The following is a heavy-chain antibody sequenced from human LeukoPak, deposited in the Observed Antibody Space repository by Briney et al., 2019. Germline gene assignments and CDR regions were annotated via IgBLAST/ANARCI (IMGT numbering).Heavy chain of an antibody. CDR2: ISGSGGST. CDR3: ARDGQAGVLTDAFDI. CDR1: GFTFSDYY. Sequence: SGGSLRLSCAASGFTFSDYYMSWIRQAPGKGLEWVSAISGSGGSTYYADSVKGRFTISRDNSKNTLYLQMNSLRAEDTAVYYCARDGQAGVLTDAFDIWGQGTMVTVSS. D-gene: IGHD4/OR15-4a*01. V-gene: IGHV3-23*01. J-gene: IGHJ3*02.